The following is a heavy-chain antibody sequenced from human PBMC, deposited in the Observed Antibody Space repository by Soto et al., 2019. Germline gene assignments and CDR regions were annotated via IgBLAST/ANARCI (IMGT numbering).Heavy chain of an antibody. CDR1: GFSLSNARMG. J-gene: IGHJ6*02. CDR3: ARPYSRIPVDYYYGMDV. V-gene: IGHV2-26*01. CDR2: IFSNDEK. D-gene: IGHD2-21*01. Sequence: QVTLKESGPVLVKPTETLTLTCTVSGFSLSNARMGVSWIRQPPGKALEWLAHIFSNDEKSYSTSLKSRLTISKDTSKSQVVLTMTNMDPVDTATYYCARPYSRIPVDYYYGMDVWGQGTTVTVSS.